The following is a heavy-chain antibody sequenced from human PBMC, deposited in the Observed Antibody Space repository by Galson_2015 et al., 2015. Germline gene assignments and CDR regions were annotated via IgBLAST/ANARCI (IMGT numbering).Heavy chain of an antibody. CDR1: GGSISSYY. CDR2: IYYSGST. D-gene: IGHD3-10*01. V-gene: IGHV4-59*01. Sequence: SETLSLTCTVSGGSISSYYWSWIRQPPGKGLEWIGYIYYSGSTNYNPSLKSRVTISLDTSKNQFSLKLTSVTAADTAVYYCARDSGDNFDYCYGTAVWGQGTTVTVSS. J-gene: IGHJ6*02. CDR3: ARDSGDNFDYCYGTAV.